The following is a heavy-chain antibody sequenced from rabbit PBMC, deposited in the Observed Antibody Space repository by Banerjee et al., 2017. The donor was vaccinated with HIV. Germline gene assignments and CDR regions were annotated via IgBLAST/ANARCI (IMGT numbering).Heavy chain of an antibody. CDR2: IDPVFGST. D-gene: IGHD6-1*01. Sequence: QEQLVESGGGLVTPGGSLTLTCTVSGFSLSSYAMQWVRQAPGKGPEWIAYIDPVFGSTYYAGWVNGRFTISSHNAQNTLYLQLNSLTAADTATYFCARALYAGVAGYGDATDYGMDLWGPGTLVTVS. CDR1: GFSLSSYA. J-gene: IGHJ6*01. CDR3: ARALYAGVAGYGDATDYGMDL. V-gene: IGHV1S47*01.